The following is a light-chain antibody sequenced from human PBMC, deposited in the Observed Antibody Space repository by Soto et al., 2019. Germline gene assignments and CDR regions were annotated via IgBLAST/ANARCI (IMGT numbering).Light chain of an antibody. CDR3: GTWDTSRNVGL. CDR2: DDD. Sequence: QSVLTQPPSVSAAPGQKVTISCSGSSSNIGSNYVSWYQHVPGTAPKLLIYDDDKRPSGIADRLSGSKAGTTATLGITGLQTGDEADYYCGTWDTSRNVGLFGGGTQLTVL. V-gene: IGLV1-51*01. CDR1: SSNIGSNY. J-gene: IGLJ2*01.